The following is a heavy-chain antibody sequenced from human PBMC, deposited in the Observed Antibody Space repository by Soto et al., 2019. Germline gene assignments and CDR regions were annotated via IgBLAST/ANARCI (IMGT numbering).Heavy chain of an antibody. J-gene: IGHJ4*02. Sequence: QLQLQESGPGLVKPSETLSLTCTVSGGSISSSSYYWGWIRQPPGKGLEWIGSIYYSGSTYYNPSLKSRVTISVDTSKNQFSLKLSSVTAADTAVYYCAAWVGDMIIRFFSQFDYWGQGTLVTVSS. V-gene: IGHV4-39*01. D-gene: IGHD1-26*01. CDR3: AAWVGDMIIRFFSQFDY. CDR2: IYYSGST. CDR1: GGSISSSSYY.